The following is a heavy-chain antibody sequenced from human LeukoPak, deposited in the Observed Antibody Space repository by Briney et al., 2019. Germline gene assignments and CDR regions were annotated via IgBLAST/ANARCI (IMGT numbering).Heavy chain of an antibody. CDR3: ARQRQPYTNYESGSEY. CDR1: GFSFSDYS. J-gene: IGHJ4*02. V-gene: IGHV3-48*01. D-gene: IGHD4-11*01. CDR2: ISSTSSTK. Sequence: GGSLRLSCAASGFSFSDYSMNWIRQAPGKGLEWVSYISSTSSTKYYADSVKGRFTISRDTAKSSLYLQMDSLGGADTAVYYCARQRQPYTNYESGSEYWGPGTLVAVSS.